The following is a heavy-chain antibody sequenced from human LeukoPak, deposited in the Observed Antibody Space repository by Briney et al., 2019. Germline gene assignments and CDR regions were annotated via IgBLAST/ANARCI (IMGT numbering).Heavy chain of an antibody. CDR2: ITGSGDYT. V-gene: IGHV3-23*01. J-gene: IGHJ4*02. D-gene: IGHD4-17*01. Sequence: GGSLKLSCEASGFTYRNYAMNWVRQAPGKGLEWVSSITGSGDYTYYTESVKGRFSISRDNAKNSLYLQMNSLRAEDTALYYCAKGGPTYGDYDYWGQGTLVTVSS. CDR1: GFTYRNYA. CDR3: AKGGPTYGDYDY.